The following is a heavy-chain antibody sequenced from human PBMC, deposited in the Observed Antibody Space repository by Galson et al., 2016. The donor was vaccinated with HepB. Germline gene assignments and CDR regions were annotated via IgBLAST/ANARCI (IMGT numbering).Heavy chain of an antibody. J-gene: IGHJ4*02. Sequence: SLRLSCAASGFTFRSYGMHWVRQAPGKGLEWVANIKEDGSKKNYVDSLKGRFTISRDNAKNSLYLHMNNLRVEDTAVYYCAKSSGWDSDYWGQGSLVIVSS. V-gene: IGHV3-7*03. CDR1: GFTFRSYG. D-gene: IGHD6-19*01. CDR2: IKEDGSKK. CDR3: AKSSGWDSDY.